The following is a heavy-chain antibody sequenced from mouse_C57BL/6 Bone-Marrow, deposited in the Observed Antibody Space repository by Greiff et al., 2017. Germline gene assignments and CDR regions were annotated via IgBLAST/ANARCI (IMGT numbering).Heavy chain of an antibody. V-gene: IGHV1-76*01. CDR1: GYTFNDYY. Sequence: VQGVESGAELVRPGASVKLSCKASGYTFNDYYINWVKQRPGQGLEWIARIYPGSGNTYYNEKFKGKATLTAEKSSSTAYLQLSSLTSEDSAVYFCARKGNFYYCDYWGQGTTLTVSS. CDR3: ARKGNFYYCDY. CDR2: IYPGSGNT. J-gene: IGHJ2*01.